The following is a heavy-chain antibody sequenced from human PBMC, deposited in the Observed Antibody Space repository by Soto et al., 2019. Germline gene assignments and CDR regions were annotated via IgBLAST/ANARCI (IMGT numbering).Heavy chain of an antibody. J-gene: IGHJ6*02. CDR3: AGAVGRTVRGVNLYYYYAMDV. CDR1: GGTFSSSA. CDR2: VIPFLKTA. D-gene: IGHD3-10*01. Sequence: QVQLVQSGAEVKKPGSSVKVSCKASGGTFSSSAISWIRQAPGEGLEWMGGVIPFLKTANYAQKYQGRVTVTADEFTSTAYMELRSLRSEDTAVYYCAGAVGRTVRGVNLYYYYAMDVWGQGTTVTVPS. V-gene: IGHV1-69*01.